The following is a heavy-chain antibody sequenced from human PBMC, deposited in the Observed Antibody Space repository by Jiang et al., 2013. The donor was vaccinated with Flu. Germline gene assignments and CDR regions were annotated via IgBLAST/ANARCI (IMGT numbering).Heavy chain of an antibody. CDR2: ISSNGGST. J-gene: IGHJ4*02. CDR1: GFTFSSYA. V-gene: IGHV3-64*01. D-gene: IGHD3-22*01. Sequence: VQLLESGGGLVQPGGSLRLSCAASGFTFSSYAMHWVRQAPGKGLEYVSAISSNGGSTYYANSVKGRFTISRDNSKNTLYLQMGSLRAEDMAVYYCARGGITMIVPYDYWGQGTLVTVSS. CDR3: ARGGITMIVPYDY.